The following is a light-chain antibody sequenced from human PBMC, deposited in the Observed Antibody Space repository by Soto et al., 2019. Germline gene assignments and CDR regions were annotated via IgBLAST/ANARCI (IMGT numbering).Light chain of an antibody. CDR3: QQYGTSEWT. CDR1: QSVSNSY. CDR2: DTS. V-gene: IGKV3-20*01. J-gene: IGKJ1*01. Sequence: EIVLTQSPGTLSLSPGERATLSCRASQSVSNSYVAWYQQKAGQAPSLLIYDTSSRVTGLPDRFSGSGSGTDFTLTICRLEPEDFAVYYCQQYGTSEWTSGQGTKVEIK.